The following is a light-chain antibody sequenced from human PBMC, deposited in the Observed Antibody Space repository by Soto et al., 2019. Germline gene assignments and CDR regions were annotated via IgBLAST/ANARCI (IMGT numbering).Light chain of an antibody. CDR3: QEYIQWPPGM. J-gene: IGKJ1*01. CDR2: DAS. Sequence: EIVLTQSPATLSLSPGERATLSCRASQNINRYLAWYHQKPGQPPRLLIYDASTRATGIPARFSGSGSGTDFSLTISRLEPEDFAVYYCQEYIQWPPGMFGQGTKVDIK. V-gene: IGKV3-11*01. CDR1: QNINRY.